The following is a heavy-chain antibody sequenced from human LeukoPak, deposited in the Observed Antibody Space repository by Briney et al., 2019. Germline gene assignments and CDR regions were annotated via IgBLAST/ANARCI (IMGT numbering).Heavy chain of an antibody. J-gene: IGHJ6*02. D-gene: IGHD3-22*01. CDR1: GFTVSSNY. CDR2: IYSGGST. CDR3: ARVASPNYYYDSSGYYPTFGMDV. V-gene: IGHV3-66*01. Sequence: GGSLTLSCAASGFTVSSNYMSWVRQAPGKGLEWVSVIYSGGSTYYADSVKGRFTISRDNSKNTLYLQMNSLRAEDTAVYYCARVASPNYYYDSSGYYPTFGMDVWGQGTTVTVSS.